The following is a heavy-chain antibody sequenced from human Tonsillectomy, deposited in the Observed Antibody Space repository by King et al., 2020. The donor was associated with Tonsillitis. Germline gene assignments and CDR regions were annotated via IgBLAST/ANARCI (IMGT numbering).Heavy chain of an antibody. CDR1: GFTFSSYG. Sequence: QVQLVESGGGVVQPGGSLRLSCAASGFTFSSYGMFWVRQAPGKGLEWVAFIRYDGSNKYYADSVKGRLTISRDNSKNTLFLQMNSLRAEDTAVYYCAKDLWVGGALDYWGQGTLVTVSS. J-gene: IGHJ4*02. CDR2: IRYDGSNK. V-gene: IGHV3-30*02. D-gene: IGHD1-26*01. CDR3: AKDLWVGGALDY.